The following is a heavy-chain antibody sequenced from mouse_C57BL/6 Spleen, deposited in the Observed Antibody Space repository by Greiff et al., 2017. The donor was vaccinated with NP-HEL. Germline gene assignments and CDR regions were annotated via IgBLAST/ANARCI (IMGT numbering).Heavy chain of an antibody. CDR3: ARDTTGEAWFAY. CDR1: GYSFTGYF. CDR2: INPYNGDT. J-gene: IGHJ3*01. Sequence: EVKLQESGPELVKPGDSVKISCKASGYSFTGYFMNWVMQSHGKSLEWIGRINPYNGDTFYNQKFKGKATLTVDKSSSTANMELRSLTSEDSAVYYCARDTTGEAWFAYWGQGTLVTVSA. V-gene: IGHV1-20*01. D-gene: IGHD1-1*01.